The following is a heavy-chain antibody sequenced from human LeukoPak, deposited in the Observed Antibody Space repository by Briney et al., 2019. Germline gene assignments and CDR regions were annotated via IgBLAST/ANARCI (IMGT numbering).Heavy chain of an antibody. D-gene: IGHD3-22*01. Sequence: SETLSLTCAVYGGSFSGYYWSWIRQPPGKGLEWIGEINHSGSTNYNPSLKSRVTISVDTSKNQFSLKLSSVTAADTAVYYCARAPRYYYDSSGQTGYYYYMDVWGKGTTVTVSS. V-gene: IGHV4-34*01. CDR3: ARAPRYYYDSSGQTGYYYYMDV. J-gene: IGHJ6*03. CDR1: GGSFSGYY. CDR2: INHSGST.